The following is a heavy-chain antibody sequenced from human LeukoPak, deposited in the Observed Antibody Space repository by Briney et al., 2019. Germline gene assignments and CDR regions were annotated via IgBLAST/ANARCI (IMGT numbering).Heavy chain of an antibody. CDR1: GGSFSGYY. J-gene: IGHJ4*02. V-gene: IGHV4-34*01. Sequence: PSETLSLTCAVYGGSFSGYYWSWIRQPPGKGLEWIGEINHSGSTNYNPSLKSRVTISVDTSKNQFSLKLSSVTAADTAVYYCARRGRATMIVSGFDYWGQGTLVTVSS. D-gene: IGHD3-22*01. CDR3: ARRGRATMIVSGFDY. CDR2: INHSGST.